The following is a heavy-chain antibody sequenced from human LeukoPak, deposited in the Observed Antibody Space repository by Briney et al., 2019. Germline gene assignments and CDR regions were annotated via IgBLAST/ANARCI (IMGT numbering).Heavy chain of an antibody. CDR1: GGSISSYY. CDR2: IYYSGST. CDR3: ARDPDYSEGFDP. V-gene: IGHV4-59*06. D-gene: IGHD4-11*01. Sequence: SETLSLTCTVSGGSISSYYWSWIRQHPGKGLEWIGYIYYSGSTYYNPSLKSRVTISVDTSKNQFSLKLSSVTAADTAVYYCARDPDYSEGFDPWGQGTLVTVSS. J-gene: IGHJ5*02.